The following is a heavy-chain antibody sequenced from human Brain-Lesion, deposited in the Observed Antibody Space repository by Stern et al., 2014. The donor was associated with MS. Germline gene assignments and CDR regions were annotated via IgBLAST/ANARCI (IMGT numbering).Heavy chain of an antibody. Sequence: VQLVESGPGLVKPSQTLSLSCTVSGGSISRGGYYWSWIRQPAGKGLEWIGRIFTSASPSYTPSLKSGVTISIDTSKNQFSLRLTSMTAADTAVYYCARGRVVPGFQYYATDVWGQGTTVIVSS. J-gene: IGHJ6*02. CDR3: ARGRVVPGFQYYATDV. D-gene: IGHD2-2*01. CDR2: IFTSASP. CDR1: GGSISRGGYY. V-gene: IGHV4-61*02.